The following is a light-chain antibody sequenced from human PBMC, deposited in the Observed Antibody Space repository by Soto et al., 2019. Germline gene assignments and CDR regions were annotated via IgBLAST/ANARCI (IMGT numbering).Light chain of an antibody. CDR1: QSVSSN. CDR2: GGS. CDR3: QQYSSSRT. V-gene: IGKV3-20*01. Sequence: EIVMTQSTATLSVSPGERATLSCRASQSVSSNLAWYQQKPGQAPRLLIYGGSSRATGIPVRFSGSGSETDFTLTITRLEPEDFAMYYCQQYSSSRTFGQGTKVDIK. J-gene: IGKJ1*01.